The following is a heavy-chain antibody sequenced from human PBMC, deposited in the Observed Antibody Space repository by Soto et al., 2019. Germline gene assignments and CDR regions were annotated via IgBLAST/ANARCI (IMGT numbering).Heavy chain of an antibody. CDR2: ISGSGGST. J-gene: IGHJ4*02. CDR3: AKHSGSWHTNYFDY. V-gene: IGHV3-23*01. CDR1: GFTFA. Sequence: EVQLLESGGGLVQPGGSLRLSCADSGFTFAMSWVRQAPGKGLEWVSTISGSGGSTYYADSVKGRFTISRDNSKDTLYLQMNSLRAEDTAVYYCAKHSGSWHTNYFDYWGQGTLVTVSS. D-gene: IGHD6-13*01.